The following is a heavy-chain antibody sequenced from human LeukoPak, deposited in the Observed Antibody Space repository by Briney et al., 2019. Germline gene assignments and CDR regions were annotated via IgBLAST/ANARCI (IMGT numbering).Heavy chain of an antibody. CDR2: IWPDGSNK. CDR1: GFTFSTYG. Sequence: GRSLRLSCAASGFTFSTYGIHWVRQAPGKGLEWVAVIWPDGSNKYYADSVKGRFTISRDNSKNTLYLQMNSLRAEDTALYYCARASGPFDYWGQGTLVTVSS. CDR3: ARASGPFDY. J-gene: IGHJ4*02. V-gene: IGHV3-33*01. D-gene: IGHD1-26*01.